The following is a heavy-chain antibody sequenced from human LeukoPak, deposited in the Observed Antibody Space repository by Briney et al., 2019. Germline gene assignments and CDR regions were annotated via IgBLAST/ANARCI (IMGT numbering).Heavy chain of an antibody. D-gene: IGHD1-26*01. V-gene: IGHV4-38-2*02. CDR2: MYHTGST. J-gene: IGHJ6*03. CDR1: GYSMSSGYY. CDR3: ARSLRGGSYWSYYYYYMDV. Sequence: SETLSLTCSVSGYSMSSGYYWGWIRQPPERGLEWTGSMYHTGSTYYNPSLKSRVNISVDTSKNQFYLKVSSVTAADTAVYYCARSLRGGSYWSYYYYYMDVWGKGTTVTVSS.